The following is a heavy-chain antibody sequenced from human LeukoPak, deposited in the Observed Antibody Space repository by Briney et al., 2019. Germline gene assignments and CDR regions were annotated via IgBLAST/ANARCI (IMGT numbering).Heavy chain of an antibody. Sequence: GGALRLSCSPSGFTLCDYLVTLGRQAPGEGVGWVANIKPDGSEKYYVDSVRGRFTIPRDNAKNSLYLQMNSLRVEDTAVYYCASYLYWWSDLGYWGQGTLVTVSS. J-gene: IGHJ4*02. CDR2: IKPDGSEK. D-gene: IGHD2-8*02. CDR3: ASYLYWWSDLGY. V-gene: IGHV3-7*01. CDR1: GFTLCDYL.